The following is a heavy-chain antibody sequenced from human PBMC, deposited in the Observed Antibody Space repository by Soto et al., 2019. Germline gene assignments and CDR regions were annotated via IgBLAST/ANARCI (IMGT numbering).Heavy chain of an antibody. CDR2: NSGSGDRT. Sequence: EVQLLESGGGLVQHGGSLRLSCAASGFTFSSYAMRWVRQATVKGLERVSANSGSGDRTYYADSVKGRFTISRDNSKKTLYLQMNSLRAEDTAVYYCARRGSGSCYDYWGQGTRVTVSS. D-gene: IGHD1-26*01. J-gene: IGHJ4*02. V-gene: IGHV3-23*01. CDR3: ARRGSGSCYDY. CDR1: GFTFSSYA.